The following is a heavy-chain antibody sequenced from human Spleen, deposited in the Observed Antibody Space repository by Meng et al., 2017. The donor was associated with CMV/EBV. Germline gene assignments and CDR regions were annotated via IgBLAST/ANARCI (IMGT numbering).Heavy chain of an antibody. V-gene: IGHV4-59*11. D-gene: IGHD6-6*01. Sequence: SETLSLTCSVSGGSISGHYWTWIRHPPGKGLEWIGYIYYTGSTSYNPSLKSRIAISVDTSKNHFSLRLRSVTAADTAVYYCARDRRGSIAARGMDVWGQGTTVTVSS. CDR3: ARDRRGSIAARGMDV. CDR2: IYYTGST. CDR1: GGSISGHY. J-gene: IGHJ6*02.